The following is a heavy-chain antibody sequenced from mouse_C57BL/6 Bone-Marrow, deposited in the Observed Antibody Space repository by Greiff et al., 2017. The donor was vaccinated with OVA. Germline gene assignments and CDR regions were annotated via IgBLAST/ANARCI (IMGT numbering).Heavy chain of an antibody. Sequence: VQLQQSGPELVKPGASVKISCKASGYTFTDYYMNWVKQSHGKSLEWIGDINPNNGGTSYNQKFKGKATLTVAKSYSTAYMELRSLTSEDSAVYDCARSGYYKDYAMDYWGQGTSVTVSS. CDR3: ARSGYYKDYAMDY. CDR1: GYTFTDYY. J-gene: IGHJ4*01. CDR2: INPNNGGT. D-gene: IGHD3-1*01. V-gene: IGHV1-26*01.